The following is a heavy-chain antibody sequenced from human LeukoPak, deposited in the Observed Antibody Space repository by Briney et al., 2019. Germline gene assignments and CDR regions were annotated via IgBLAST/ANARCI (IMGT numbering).Heavy chain of an antibody. CDR1: DGSMTNLY. J-gene: IGHJ4*02. CDR3: ARRENTSWDLLY. Sequence: SETLSLTCRVSDGSMTNLYWNWIRQPPGKGLEWIGSIIHGARTTGKTNYNPSLESRVKISIDTSRTQFSLKLTSVTVADTAVYYGARRENTSWDLLYLGQGALVTVSS. CDR2: IIHGARTTGKT. D-gene: IGHD2-2*01. V-gene: IGHV4-4*08.